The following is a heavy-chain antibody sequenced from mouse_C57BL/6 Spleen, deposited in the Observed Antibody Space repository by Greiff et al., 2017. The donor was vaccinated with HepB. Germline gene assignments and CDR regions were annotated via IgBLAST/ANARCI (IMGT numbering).Heavy chain of an antibody. CDR3: ARGDPSGTWFAY. Sequence: EVHLVESGPGLVKPSQSLSLTCSVTGYSITSGYYWNWIRQFPGNKLEWMGYISYDGSNNYNPSLKNRISITRDTSKNQFFLKLNSVTTEDTATYYCARGDPSGTWFAYWGQGTLVTVSA. V-gene: IGHV3-6*01. CDR2: ISYDGSN. J-gene: IGHJ3*01. D-gene: IGHD4-1*01. CDR1: GYSITSGYY.